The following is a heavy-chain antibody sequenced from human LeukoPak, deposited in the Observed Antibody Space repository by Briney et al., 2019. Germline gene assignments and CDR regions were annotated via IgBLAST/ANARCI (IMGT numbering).Heavy chain of an antibody. Sequence: GGSLRLSCVVSGLTFSTSSMNWVRQAPGKGLEWISYISGSGSTIYYTDSVEGRFTISRDNARNSVYLQMNTLRDEDAAVYYCTRGAIPGYGDNWFWFDSWGQGTLVSVSS. V-gene: IGHV3-48*02. CDR2: ISGSGSTI. CDR3: TRGAIPGYGDNWFWFDS. D-gene: IGHD1-1*01. J-gene: IGHJ5*01. CDR1: GLTFSTSS.